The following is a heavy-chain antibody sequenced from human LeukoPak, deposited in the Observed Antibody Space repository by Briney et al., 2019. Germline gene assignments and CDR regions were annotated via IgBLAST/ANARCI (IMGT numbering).Heavy chain of an antibody. CDR1: GFTFSSYA. Sequence: GGSLRLSCVASGFTFSSYALSWVRRAPGKGLEWVSTISGNGGATYYANSVKGRFTISRDNSKNTLSLQMNSLRAEDTAVYYCAKDSYSSGYWYYFDYWGQGTLVTVSS. D-gene: IGHD3-22*01. CDR2: ISGNGGAT. J-gene: IGHJ4*02. V-gene: IGHV3-23*01. CDR3: AKDSYSSGYWYYFDY.